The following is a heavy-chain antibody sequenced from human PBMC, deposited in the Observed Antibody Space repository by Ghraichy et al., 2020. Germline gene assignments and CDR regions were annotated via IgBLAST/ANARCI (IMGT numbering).Heavy chain of an antibody. Sequence: LSLTCVGSGFTFSSYNLNWVRQSPGKGLEWVSYITSSSRSIFYADSVKGRFTISRDNAQNSLYLQMNSLRDEDTAVYYCARASSVVRFYYYDGMVVWGQGTTVTVSS. CDR2: ITSSSRSI. D-gene: IGHD4-23*01. CDR3: ARASSVVRFYYYDGMVV. J-gene: IGHJ6*02. CDR1: GFTFSSYN. V-gene: IGHV3-48*02.